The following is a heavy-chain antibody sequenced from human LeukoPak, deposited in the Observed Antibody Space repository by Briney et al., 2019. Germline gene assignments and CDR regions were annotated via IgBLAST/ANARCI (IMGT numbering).Heavy chain of an antibody. D-gene: IGHD2-2*01. CDR3: ARGVMCSSTSCYGYWFDP. Sequence: AASVKVSCKASGGTFSSYAISWVRQAPGQGLEWMGGIIPIFGTANYAQKFQGRVTITADESTSTAYMELSSLRSEDTAVYYCARGVMCSSTSCYGYWFDPWGQGTLVTVSS. CDR2: IIPIFGTA. CDR1: GGTFSSYA. J-gene: IGHJ5*02. V-gene: IGHV1-69*13.